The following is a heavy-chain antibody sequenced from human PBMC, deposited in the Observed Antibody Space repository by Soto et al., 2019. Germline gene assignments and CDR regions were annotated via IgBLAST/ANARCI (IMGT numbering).Heavy chain of an antibody. CDR2: ISGSGDST. CDR3: AKSPEAVVLKYYYYYGLDV. CDR1: GFILSTSA. D-gene: IGHD3-22*01. V-gene: IGHV3-23*01. J-gene: IGHJ6*02. Sequence: EVQLLESGGDLVQPGGSLRLSCAAPGFILSTSAMSWVRQAPGKGLEWVSVISGSGDSTYYADSVKGRFTVSRDNSKSTLYLQMNSLRADDTAVYYCAKSPEAVVLKYYYYYGLDVWGQGTTVTVSS.